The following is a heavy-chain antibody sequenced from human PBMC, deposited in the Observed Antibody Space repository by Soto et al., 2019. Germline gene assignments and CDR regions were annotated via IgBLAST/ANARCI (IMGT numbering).Heavy chain of an antibody. J-gene: IGHJ4*02. CDR2: ISGSGGST. V-gene: IGHV3-23*01. D-gene: IGHD3-3*01. CDR3: AKDGGSITIFGVVIIPSYFDY. CDR1: GFTFSSYA. Sequence: PGESLKISCAASGFTFSSYAMSWVRQAPGKGLEWVSAISGSGGSTYYADSVKGRFTISRDNSKNTLYLQMNSLRAEDTAVYYCAKDGGSITIFGVVIIPSYFDYWGQGTLVTVSS.